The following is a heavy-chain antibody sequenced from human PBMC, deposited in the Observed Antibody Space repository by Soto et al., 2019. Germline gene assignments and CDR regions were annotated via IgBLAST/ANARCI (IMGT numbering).Heavy chain of an antibody. CDR1: GFTFSSYW. J-gene: IGHJ6*02. Sequence: PGGSLRLSCAASGFTFSSYWMSWVRQAPGKGLEWVANIKQDGSEKYYVDSVKGRFTISRDNAKNSLYLQMNSLRAEDTAVYYCARDRLAVAGTPVFRYYYGMDVWGQGTTVTVSS. CDR2: IKQDGSEK. D-gene: IGHD6-19*01. CDR3: ARDRLAVAGTPVFRYYYGMDV. V-gene: IGHV3-7*05.